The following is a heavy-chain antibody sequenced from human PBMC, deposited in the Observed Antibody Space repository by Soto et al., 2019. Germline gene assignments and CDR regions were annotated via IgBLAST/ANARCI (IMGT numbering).Heavy chain of an antibody. CDR2: ISSSSTYT. Sequence: NPGGSLRLSCAASGFTFSTSTMNWVRQAPGQGLEWVSSISSSSTYTYYAASVRGRFTISRDNAKNSLYLQMNSLRAEDTAVYYCARTTPRIAAAGDPRPHLNPDYWGQGTLVTVSS. D-gene: IGHD6-13*01. CDR3: ARTTPRIAAAGDPRPHLNPDY. V-gene: IGHV3-21*01. J-gene: IGHJ4*02. CDR1: GFTFSTST.